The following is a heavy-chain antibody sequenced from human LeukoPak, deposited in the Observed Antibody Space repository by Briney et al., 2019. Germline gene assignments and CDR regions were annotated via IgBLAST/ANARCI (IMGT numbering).Heavy chain of an antibody. J-gene: IGHJ4*02. CDR1: GFTFSSYA. CDR2: ISGSGGST. CDR3: AKSQDGGRLFHFDY. D-gene: IGHD1-26*01. Sequence: GGSLRLSCAASGFTFSSYAMSWVRQAPGKGLEWVSIISGSGGSTYSADSVKGRFTISRDNSKNTLYLQMNSLRAEDTAVYFCAKSQDGGRLFHFDYWGQGTLVTVSS. V-gene: IGHV3-23*01.